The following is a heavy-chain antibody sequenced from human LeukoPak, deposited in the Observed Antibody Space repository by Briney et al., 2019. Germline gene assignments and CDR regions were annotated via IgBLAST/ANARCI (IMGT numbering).Heavy chain of an antibody. D-gene: IGHD4-23*01. CDR2: ISAYNGNT. J-gene: IGHJ4*02. V-gene: IGHV1-18*01. CDR3: ARAYYGGNRPTDY. CDR1: GYSFTCYG. Sequence: ASVKVSCKASGYSFTCYGISWVRQAPGQGLEWMGKISAYNGNTDYAQKLQGRVTMTTDTSTSTAYMEVRSLRSDDTAVYYCARAYYGGNRPTDYWGQGTLVTVSS.